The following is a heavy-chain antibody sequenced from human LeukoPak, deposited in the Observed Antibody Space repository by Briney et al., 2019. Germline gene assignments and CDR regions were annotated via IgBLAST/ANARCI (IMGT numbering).Heavy chain of an antibody. CDR3: ARAPAASPDY. D-gene: IGHD2-15*01. CDR2: INHSGST. Sequence: SETLSLTCAVYGGSFSGYYWSWIRQPPGKGLEWIGEINHSGSTNYNPSLKSRVTISVDTSKNRFSLKLSSVTAADTAVYYCARAPAASPDYWGQGTLVTVSS. V-gene: IGHV4-34*01. J-gene: IGHJ4*02. CDR1: GGSFSGYY.